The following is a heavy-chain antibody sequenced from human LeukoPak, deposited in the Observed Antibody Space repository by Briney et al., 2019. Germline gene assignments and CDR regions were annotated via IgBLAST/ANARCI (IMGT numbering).Heavy chain of an antibody. CDR1: GGXISSYY. Sequence: SETLSLTCTVSGGXISSYYWNWIRQSPTKGLEWIGYISYSGSTNYNPSLKSRVTISLDTSKNQFSLKVRSVTAADTAVYYCARGFDSKSTYFDYWGQGTLVTVSS. CDR3: ARGFDSKSTYFDY. CDR2: ISYSGST. V-gene: IGHV4-59*01. D-gene: IGHD5-12*01. J-gene: IGHJ4*02.